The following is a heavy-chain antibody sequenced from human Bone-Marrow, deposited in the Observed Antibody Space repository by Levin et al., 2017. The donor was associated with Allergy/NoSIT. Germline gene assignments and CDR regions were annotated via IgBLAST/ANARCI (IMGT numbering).Heavy chain of an antibody. J-gene: IGHJ4*02. CDR1: GFGFYNFA. CDR2: ISWNSGRI. D-gene: IGHD3-22*01. CDR3: VKGAYDTGGYFDY. V-gene: IGHV3-9*01. Sequence: SLKISCAASGFGFYNFAMNWVRQAPGKGLEWVSGISWNSGRIAYADSVKGRFTISRDNTKNSLYLEMNSLRAEDTALYYCVKGAYDTGGYFDYWGQGTLVIVSS.